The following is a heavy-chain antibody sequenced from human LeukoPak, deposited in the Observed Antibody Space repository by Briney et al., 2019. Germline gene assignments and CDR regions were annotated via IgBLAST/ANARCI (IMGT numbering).Heavy chain of an antibody. CDR2: LYYSGST. Sequence: TSDTLSLTCTVSGGSISSSTYYWGWIRQPPGKGLEWIGCLYYSGSTYYNPSLKSRVTISVDTSKNQFSLKLSSVTAADTAVYYCARLSAYYDILTGAAYYFDYWGQGTLVTVSS. J-gene: IGHJ4*02. V-gene: IGHV4-39*01. D-gene: IGHD3-9*01. CDR3: ARLSAYYDILTGAAYYFDY. CDR1: GGSISSSTYY.